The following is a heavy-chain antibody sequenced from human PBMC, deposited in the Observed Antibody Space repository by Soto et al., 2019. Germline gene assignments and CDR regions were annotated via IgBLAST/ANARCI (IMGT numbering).Heavy chain of an antibody. Sequence: QIALWESGPTLVKPTQTLTLTCTFSGFSLRTRGVGVGWIRQPPGKALEWLAVIHYDDEKNYSPSLRTRLTVTKDTCKNQAVLTMTNMDPVDTATYYCAHRIKLVGQWFFDIWGRGTLVTVSS. CDR3: AHRIKLVGQWFFDI. V-gene: IGHV2-5*02. CDR2: IHYDDEK. D-gene: IGHD6-13*01. J-gene: IGHJ2*01. CDR1: GFSLRTRGVG.